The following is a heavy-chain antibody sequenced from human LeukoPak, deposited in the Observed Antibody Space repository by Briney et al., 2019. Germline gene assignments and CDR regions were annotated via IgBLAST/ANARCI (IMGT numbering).Heavy chain of an antibody. CDR3: AREGYYYDSSGYRSLYYYYGMDV. V-gene: IGHV3-72*01. CDR2: IGNKPSRYTT. Sequence: GGSLRLSCAASGSTFSDQYMDWVRQAPGKGLQWVGRIGNKPSRYTTEYAASVKGRFTISRDDSKNSLYLQMNSLKTEDTAVYYCAREGYYYDSSGYRSLYYYYGMDVWGQGTTVTVSS. D-gene: IGHD3-22*01. CDR1: GSTFSDQY. J-gene: IGHJ6*02.